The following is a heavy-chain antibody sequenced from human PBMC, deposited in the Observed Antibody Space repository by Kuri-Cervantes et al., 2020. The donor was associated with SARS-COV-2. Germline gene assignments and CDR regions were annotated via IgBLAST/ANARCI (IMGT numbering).Heavy chain of an antibody. CDR2: IYPDDSDT. J-gene: IGHJ4*02. D-gene: IGHD3-16*01. V-gene: IGHV5-51*01. CDR3: ARNDPFDY. CDR1: GYTFTSYA. Sequence: TVSCKASGYTFTSYAMNWVRQMPGKGLEWMGIIYPDDSDTRYSPSFQVQVTISADKSINTAYLQWSSLKASDTAMYDCARNDPFDYWGQGTLVTVSS.